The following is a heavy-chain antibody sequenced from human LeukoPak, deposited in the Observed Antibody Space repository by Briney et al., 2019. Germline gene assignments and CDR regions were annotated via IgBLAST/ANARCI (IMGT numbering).Heavy chain of an antibody. D-gene: IGHD3-22*01. CDR2: FDPEDGEK. Sequence: ASVKVSCKVSGYTLTELSMHWVRQAPGKGLEWVGGFDPEDGEKIYAHKFQGRVTMTEDTSTDTAYTELSSLRSEDTAVYYCETVRREEYYYDSSGYLGYWGQGTLVSVSS. V-gene: IGHV1-24*01. CDR1: GYTLTELS. CDR3: ETVRREEYYYDSSGYLGY. J-gene: IGHJ4*02.